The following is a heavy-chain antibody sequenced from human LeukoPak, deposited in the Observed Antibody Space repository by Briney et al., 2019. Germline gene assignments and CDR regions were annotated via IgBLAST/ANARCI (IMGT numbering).Heavy chain of an antibody. D-gene: IGHD1-26*01. CDR1: GFTVSSNY. CDR2: ISYDGSNK. CDR3: ARGGLPNAFDI. V-gene: IGHV3-30-3*01. Sequence: GGSLRLSCAASGFTVSSNYMSWVRQAPGKGLEWVAVISYDGSNKYYADSVKGRFTISRDNSKNTLYLQMNSLRAEDRAVYYCARGGLPNAFDIWGQGTTVTVSS. J-gene: IGHJ3*02.